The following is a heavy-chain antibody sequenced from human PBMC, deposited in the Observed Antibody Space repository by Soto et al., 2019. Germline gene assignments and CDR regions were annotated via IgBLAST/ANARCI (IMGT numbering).Heavy chain of an antibody. CDR3: TRKGATWGAFDY. D-gene: IGHD1-26*01. V-gene: IGHV3-49*04. CDR2: IRSKEYGGTS. J-gene: IGHJ4*02. Sequence: PGWSLILSCAASGFTFGDHAMGWVRQAPGRGLEWVTFIRSKEYGGTSEYAASVKGRFTISRDDSQGIAYLQMDSLKTEDTAIYYCTRKGATWGAFDYWGRGSLVTVSS. CDR1: GFTFGDHA.